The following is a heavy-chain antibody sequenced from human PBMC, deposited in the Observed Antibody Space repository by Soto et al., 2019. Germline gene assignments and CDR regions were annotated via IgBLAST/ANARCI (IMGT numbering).Heavy chain of an antibody. J-gene: IGHJ5*02. D-gene: IGHD6-19*01. V-gene: IGHV3-73*01. CDR2: IRKKPNSYAT. Sequence: EVQLVESGGGLVQPGGSLDLSCATSGFDFSGSAMHWVRQASGRGLEWLGRIRKKPNSYATIYAASVKGRFTISRDDSKKMVYLHMSGLKTEDTAVYYCARPISSGWFDPWGQGTLVSVTS. CDR1: GFDFSGSA. CDR3: ARPISSGWFDP.